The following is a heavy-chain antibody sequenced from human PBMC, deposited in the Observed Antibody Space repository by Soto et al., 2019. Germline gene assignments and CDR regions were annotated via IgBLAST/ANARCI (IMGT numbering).Heavy chain of an antibody. CDR1: GFTFSSYS. CDR3: ARDLAQLWSLSYSGSYHPHYYYYGMDV. CDR2: ISSSSSDI. Sequence: EVQLVESGGGLVKPGGSLRLSCAASGFTFSSYSMNWVRQAPGKGLEWVSSISSSSSDIYYADSVKGRFTISRDNAKNPLYMQMTSLRAADVAVYYCARDLAQLWSLSYSGSYHPHYYYYGMDVWGEGTTVTVSS. J-gene: IGHJ6*04. V-gene: IGHV3-21*01. D-gene: IGHD1-26*01.